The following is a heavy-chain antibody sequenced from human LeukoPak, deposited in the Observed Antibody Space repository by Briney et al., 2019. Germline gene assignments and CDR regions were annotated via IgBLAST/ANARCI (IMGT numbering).Heavy chain of an antibody. D-gene: IGHD1-20*01. CDR1: GYTLTVYY. Sequence: ASVRVSSKASGYTLTVYYMHWVRQAPRQGVERMGWINPKSGGTNYAQKFQGWVTMTRDTSISTAYMELSRLRSDDTAVYYCARQRITGTTVYFDYWGQGTLVTVSS. CDR3: ARQRITGTTVYFDY. CDR2: INPKSGGT. J-gene: IGHJ4*02. V-gene: IGHV1-2*04.